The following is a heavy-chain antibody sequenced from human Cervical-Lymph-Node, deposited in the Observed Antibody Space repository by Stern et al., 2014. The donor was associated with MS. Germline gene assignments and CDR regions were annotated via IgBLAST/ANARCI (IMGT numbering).Heavy chain of an antibody. Sequence: VQLVESGAEVKKPGSSVKVSCKASGGTFSSYAISWVRQAPGQGLEWMGGIIPIFGPANYAQKFQGRVTITADESTSTAYMELSSLRSEDTAVYYCATGRWLQKWVHFDYWGQGTLVTVSS. J-gene: IGHJ4*02. V-gene: IGHV1-69*01. D-gene: IGHD5-24*01. CDR3: ATGRWLQKWVHFDY. CDR2: IIPIFGPA. CDR1: GGTFSSYA.